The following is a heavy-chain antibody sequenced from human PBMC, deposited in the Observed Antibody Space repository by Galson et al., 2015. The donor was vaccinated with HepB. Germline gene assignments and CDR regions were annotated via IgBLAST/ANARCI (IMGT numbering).Heavy chain of an antibody. CDR2: IRSKPYGGTT. D-gene: IGHD3-3*01. Sequence: SLRLSCAASGFTFGDYAMIWFRQAPGKGLEWVGFIRSKPYGGTTEYAASVKGRFTISRDDSKSIAYLQMSSLKTEDTAVYYCTRGDTIFGVVIPNYWGQGTLVTVSS. CDR3: TRGDTIFGVVIPNY. V-gene: IGHV3-49*03. J-gene: IGHJ4*02. CDR1: GFTFGDYA.